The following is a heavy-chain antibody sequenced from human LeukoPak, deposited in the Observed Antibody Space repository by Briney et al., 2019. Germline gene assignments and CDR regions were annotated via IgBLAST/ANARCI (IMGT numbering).Heavy chain of an antibody. CDR1: GGSISSYY. V-gene: IGHV4-34*01. CDR2: INHSGST. CDR3: ARHASGWYRQFLGYFDY. Sequence: PSETLSLTCTVSGGSISSYYWSWIRQPPGKGLEWIGEINHSGSTNYNPSLKSRVTISVDTSKNQFSLKLSSVTAADTAVYYCARHASGWYRQFLGYFDYWGQGTLVTVSS. J-gene: IGHJ4*02. D-gene: IGHD6-19*01.